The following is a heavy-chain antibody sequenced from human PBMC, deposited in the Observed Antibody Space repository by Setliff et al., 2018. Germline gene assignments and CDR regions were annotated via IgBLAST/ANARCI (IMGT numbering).Heavy chain of an antibody. CDR3: ARESRYYYDNLGTLDY. Sequence: PSETLSLTCAVYGGSFSGYYWSWIRQPPGKRLEWIGEIIPGGSTNYNPSLKSRVTISVDTSKNQFSLKLSSVTAADTAVYYCARESRYYYDNLGTLDYWGQGTLVTVSS. V-gene: IGHV4-34*12. J-gene: IGHJ4*02. CDR2: IIPGGST. CDR1: GGSFSGYY. D-gene: IGHD3-22*01.